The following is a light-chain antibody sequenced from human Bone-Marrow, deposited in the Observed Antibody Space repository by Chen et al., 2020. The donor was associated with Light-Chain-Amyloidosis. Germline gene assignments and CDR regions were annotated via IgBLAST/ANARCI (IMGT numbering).Light chain of an antibody. CDR1: SRDVGGYYS. CDR3: CSYAGIYWV. J-gene: IGLJ3*02. V-gene: IGLV2-11*01. Sequence: QSALTQPRSVSGSPGQSVTISCTGTSRDVGGYYSVSWYQQYPGKAPKLMIYDVSKRPSGVPDRFSASKSGNTASLTISGLQAEDEADYYCCSYAGIYWVFGGGTKLTVL. CDR2: DVS.